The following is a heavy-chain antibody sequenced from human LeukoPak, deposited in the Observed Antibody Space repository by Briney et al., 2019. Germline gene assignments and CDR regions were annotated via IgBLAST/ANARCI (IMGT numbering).Heavy chain of an antibody. Sequence: PSETLSLTCTVSGGSISSYYWSWIRQPPGKGLEWIGYIYTSGSTNYNPSLESRVTISVDTSKNQFSLKLSSVTAADTAVYYCARRRGYSSSSGNYYYYMDVWGKGTTVTVSS. D-gene: IGHD6-6*01. J-gene: IGHJ6*03. V-gene: IGHV4-4*09. CDR2: IYTSGST. CDR3: ARRRGYSSSSGNYYYYMDV. CDR1: GGSISSYY.